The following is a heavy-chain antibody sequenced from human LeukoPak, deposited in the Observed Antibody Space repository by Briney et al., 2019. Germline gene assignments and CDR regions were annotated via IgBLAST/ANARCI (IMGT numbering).Heavy chain of an antibody. D-gene: IGHD5-12*01. CDR2: IYYSGST. Sequence: SETLSLTCTVSGGSISSYYWSWIRQPPGKGLEWIGYIYYSGSTNYNPSLKSRVTISVDTSKNQFSLKLSSVTAADTAVYYCARGKRGGYDYYYYYYMDVWGKGTTLTVS. J-gene: IGHJ6*03. CDR3: ARGKRGGYDYYYYYYMDV. CDR1: GGSISSYY. V-gene: IGHV4-59*01.